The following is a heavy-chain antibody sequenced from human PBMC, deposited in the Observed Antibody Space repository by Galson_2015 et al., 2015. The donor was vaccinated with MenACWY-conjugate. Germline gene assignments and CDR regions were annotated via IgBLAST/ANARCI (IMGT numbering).Heavy chain of an antibody. CDR1: GFTFSSYE. Sequence: SLRLSCAASGFTFSSYEMNWVRQAPGKGLEWVSYISSSGNTIYYADSVKGRFTISRDNAKNSLYLQMNSLRAEDTAVYYCARGLGFYCSRNDCYSPYWGQGTLVTVSS. CDR2: ISSSGNTI. J-gene: IGHJ4*02. D-gene: IGHD2-2*01. V-gene: IGHV3-48*03. CDR3: ARGLGFYCSRNDCYSPY.